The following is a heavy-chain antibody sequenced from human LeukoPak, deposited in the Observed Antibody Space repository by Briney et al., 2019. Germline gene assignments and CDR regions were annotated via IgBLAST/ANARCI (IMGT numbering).Heavy chain of an antibody. J-gene: IGHJ3*02. CDR3: ARDDYGNALDI. CDR2: ISSSGSTI. D-gene: IGHD4-17*01. Sequence: GGSLRLSCAASGFTFSSYEMNWVRQAPGKGLEWVSYISSSGSTIYYADSVKGRFTISRDDAKNSLYLQMNSLRAEDTAVYYCARDDYGNALDIWGLGTMVTVSS. CDR1: GFTFSSYE. V-gene: IGHV3-48*03.